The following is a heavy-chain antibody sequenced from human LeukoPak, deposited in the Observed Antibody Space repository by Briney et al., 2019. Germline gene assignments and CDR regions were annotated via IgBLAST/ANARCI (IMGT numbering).Heavy chain of an antibody. CDR2: IIPIFGTA. D-gene: IGHD3-16*01. J-gene: IGHJ3*01. Sequence: SVKVSCKASGGTFSSYAISWVRQAPGQGLEWMGGIIPIFGTANYAQKFQGRVTITADKSTSTAYMELSSLRSEDTAVYYCASQGHLGAFRLWGQGTMISVFS. CDR1: GGTFSSYA. CDR3: ASQGHLGAFRL. V-gene: IGHV1-69*06.